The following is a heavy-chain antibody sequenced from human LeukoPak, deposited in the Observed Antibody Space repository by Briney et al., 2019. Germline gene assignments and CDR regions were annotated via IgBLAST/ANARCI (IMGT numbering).Heavy chain of an antibody. V-gene: IGHV3-48*03. D-gene: IGHD3-16*02. CDR2: ISCNSNTI. CDR1: GFTFNSYA. J-gene: IGHJ4*02. Sequence: GGSLRLSCTASGFTFNSYAMHWVRQAPGKSLEWVSGISCNSNTIAYADSVKGRFTISRDNSKNTLYLQMNSLRAEDMAVYYCARYVMITCGGVIVSPSSLFYWVQGTLVTVSS. CDR3: ARYVMITCGGVIVSPSSLFY.